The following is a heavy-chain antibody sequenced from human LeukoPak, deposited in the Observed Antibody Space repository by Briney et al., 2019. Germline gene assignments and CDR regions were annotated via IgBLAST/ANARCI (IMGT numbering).Heavy chain of an antibody. D-gene: IGHD3-16*01. Sequence: PSETLSLTCTVSGGSISSGSYYWSWIRQPAGKGLEWIGRIYTSGSTNYNPSLKSRVTISVDTSKNQFSLKLSSVTAADTAVYYCARGLYYFDYWGQGTLVTVSS. J-gene: IGHJ4*02. V-gene: IGHV4-61*02. CDR3: ARGLYYFDY. CDR2: IYTSGST. CDR1: GGSISSGSYY.